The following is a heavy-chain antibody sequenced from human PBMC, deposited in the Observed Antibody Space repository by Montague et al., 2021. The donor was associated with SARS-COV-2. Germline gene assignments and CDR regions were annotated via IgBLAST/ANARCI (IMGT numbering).Heavy chain of an antibody. V-gene: IGHV4-34*01. CDR1: GGSLTSNY. CDR3: ARHGYYETYDAFDI. CDR2: CNQSGRT. Sequence: SETLSLTCAVYGGSLTSNYWTWVRQAPGKGLEWIGECNQSGRTTHYNPSLLGQVTISVDTSKNQFSLKLSSVTAADTAVYYCARHGYYETYDAFDIWGQGTMVTVSS. J-gene: IGHJ3*02. D-gene: IGHD3-22*01.